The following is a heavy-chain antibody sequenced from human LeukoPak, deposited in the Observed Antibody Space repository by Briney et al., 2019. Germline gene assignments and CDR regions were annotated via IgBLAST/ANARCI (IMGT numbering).Heavy chain of an antibody. D-gene: IGHD4-17*01. CDR1: GGSFNDYY. V-gene: IGHV4-34*01. CDR2: INHSGNS. CDR3: ARDNYGDYDY. J-gene: IGHJ4*02. Sequence: SETLSLTCAVYGGSFNDYYWSWIRQSPGKGLEWIGEINHSGNSNYNPSLKSRLTTSVDTSRSQFSLKLSSVTAADTAVYYCARDNYGDYDYWGQGTLVTVSS.